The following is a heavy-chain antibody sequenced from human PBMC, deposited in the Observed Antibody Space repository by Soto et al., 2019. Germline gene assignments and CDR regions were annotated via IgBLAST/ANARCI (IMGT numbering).Heavy chain of an antibody. V-gene: IGHV4-34*01. J-gene: IGHJ4*02. CDR1: GGSFSGYY. CDR3: ATGRQAPVPVMEFDY. Sequence: SETLSLTCAVYGGSFSGYYWSWIRQPPGKGLEWIGEINHSGSTNYNPSLKSRVTISVDTSKNQFSLKLSSVTAADTALYYCATGRQAPVPVMEFDYWGQGALVTVSS. CDR2: INHSGST. D-gene: IGHD6-19*01.